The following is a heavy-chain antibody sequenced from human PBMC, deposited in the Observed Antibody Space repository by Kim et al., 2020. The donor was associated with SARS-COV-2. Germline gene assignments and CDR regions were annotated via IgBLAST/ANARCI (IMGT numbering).Heavy chain of an antibody. Sequence: RFTISRDNSKNTLYLQMNSLRAEDTAVYYCAKEDYYGSGSYWYYYYGMDVWGQGTTVTVSS. J-gene: IGHJ6*02. V-gene: IGHV3-23*01. D-gene: IGHD3-10*01. CDR3: AKEDYYGSGSYWYYYYGMDV.